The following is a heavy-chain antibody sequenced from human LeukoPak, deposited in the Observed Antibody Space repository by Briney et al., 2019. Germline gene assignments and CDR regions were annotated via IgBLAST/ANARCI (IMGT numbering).Heavy chain of an antibody. CDR3: AVGPYDSSGYSF. Sequence: ASVKVSCKASGGTFSSYAISWVRQAPGQGLEWMGRIIPIFGTANYAQKFQGRVTITTDESTSTAYMELSSLRSEDTAVYYCAVGPYDSSGYSFWGQGTLVTVSS. D-gene: IGHD3-22*01. J-gene: IGHJ4*02. CDR2: IIPIFGTA. CDR1: GGTFSSYA. V-gene: IGHV1-69*05.